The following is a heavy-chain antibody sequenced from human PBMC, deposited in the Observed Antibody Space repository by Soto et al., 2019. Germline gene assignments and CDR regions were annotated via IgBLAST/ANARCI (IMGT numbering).Heavy chain of an antibody. CDR3: ARFPSRTHYFAMDV. J-gene: IGHJ6*02. CDR2: IYYSGDT. V-gene: IGHV4-31*03. CDR1: GGSINSGGYY. D-gene: IGHD2-2*01. Sequence: SETLSLTCTVSGGSINSGGYYWTWIRQHPGRGLESIGYIYYSGDTYYNPSLKSRLSISLDTSKNQFSLKLTSVTAADTAIYYCARFPSRTHYFAMDVWGHGTAVTVSS.